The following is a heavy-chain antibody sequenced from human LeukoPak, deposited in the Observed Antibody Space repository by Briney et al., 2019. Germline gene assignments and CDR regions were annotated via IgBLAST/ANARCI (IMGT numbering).Heavy chain of an antibody. CDR2: ISGDGRT. CDR1: GFSFSSYA. Sequence: PGGSLRLSCAASGFSFSSYAVSWVRQTPGKRPEWVSGISGDGRTFYADSVKGRFTISRDNSKNTLYLQMNSLRAEDTAVYYCARVRSPYYYYGMDVWGQGTTVTVSS. J-gene: IGHJ6*02. D-gene: IGHD4-17*01. CDR3: ARVRSPYYYYGMDV. V-gene: IGHV3-23*01.